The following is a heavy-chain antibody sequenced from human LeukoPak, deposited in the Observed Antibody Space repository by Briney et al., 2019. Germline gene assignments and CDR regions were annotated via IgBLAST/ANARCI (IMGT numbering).Heavy chain of an antibody. J-gene: IGHJ5*02. V-gene: IGHV4-61*02. CDR2: IYTSGST. CDR3: ARERRFWSGYNWFDP. CDR1: GGSISSGSYY. Sequence: SQTLSLTCTVSGGSISSGSYYWSWIRQPAGKGLEWIGRIYTSGSTNHNPSLKSRVTISVDTSKNQFSLKLSSVTAADTAVYYCARERRFWSGYNWFDPWGQGTLVTVSS. D-gene: IGHD3-3*01.